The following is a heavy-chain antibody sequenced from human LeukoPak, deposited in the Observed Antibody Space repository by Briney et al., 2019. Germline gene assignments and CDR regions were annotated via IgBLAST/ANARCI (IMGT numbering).Heavy chain of an antibody. J-gene: IGHJ4*02. CDR3: ARDLGQYCSSTSCYRGDY. Sequence: GGSLRLPCAASGFTFSDYYMSWIRQAPGKGLEWVSYISSSGSTIYYADSVKGRFTISRDNAKNSLYLQMNSLRAEDTAVYYCARDLGQYCSSTSCYRGDYWGQGTLVTVSS. D-gene: IGHD2-2*02. CDR1: GFTFSDYY. CDR2: ISSSGSTI. V-gene: IGHV3-11*01.